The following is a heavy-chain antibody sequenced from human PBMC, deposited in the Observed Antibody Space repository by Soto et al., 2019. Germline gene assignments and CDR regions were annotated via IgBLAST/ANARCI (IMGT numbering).Heavy chain of an antibody. CDR2: IWYDGSDT. V-gene: IGHV3-33*01. CDR3: ARDQGDG. D-gene: IGHD2-21*02. Sequence: QVQLVESGGGVVQPGRSLRLSCAASGFTFSGYGMHWVRQAPGKGLEWVAVIWYDGSDTYYADSVKGRFTISRDNSKNTLYLQMNSLRAEDTAVYYCARDQGDGWGQGTLVTVSS. CDR1: GFTFSGYG. J-gene: IGHJ4*02.